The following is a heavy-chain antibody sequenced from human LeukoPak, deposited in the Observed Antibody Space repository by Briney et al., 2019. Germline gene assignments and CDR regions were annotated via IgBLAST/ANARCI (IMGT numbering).Heavy chain of an antibody. D-gene: IGHD1-7*01. CDR1: GYTFTSYC. J-gene: IGHJ5*02. V-gene: IGHV1-46*01. CDR3: AKCSETGTTRWFDP. Sequence: ASVKVSCKASGYTFTSYCLHWVRQALGQGLEWMGLINPSGTTTYAQNFQGRVTMTRDTSASTAYMELSSLRSDDTAVYYCAKCSETGTTRWFDPWGQGTLVTVSS. CDR2: INPSGTT.